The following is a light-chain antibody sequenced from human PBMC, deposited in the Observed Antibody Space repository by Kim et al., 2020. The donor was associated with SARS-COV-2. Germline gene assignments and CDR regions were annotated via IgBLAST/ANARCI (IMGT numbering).Light chain of an antibody. CDR3: QQYGSSPLYT. V-gene: IGKV3-20*01. J-gene: IGKJ2*01. CDR2: GAS. Sequence: EIVLTQSPGTLSLSPGERATLSCRASQSVSSSYLAWYQQKPGQAPRLLIYGASSRATGIPDRFSGSGSGTDFTLTISRLEPEDFAVYYGQQYGSSPLYTFGQGNKLEI. CDR1: QSVSSSY.